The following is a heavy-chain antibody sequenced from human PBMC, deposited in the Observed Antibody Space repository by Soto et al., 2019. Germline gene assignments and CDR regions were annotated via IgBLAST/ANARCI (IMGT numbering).Heavy chain of an antibody. Sequence: QVQLVESGGGVVQPGRSLRLSCAASGFTFSSYGMHWVRQAPGKGLEWVAVIWYDGSNKYYADSVKGRFTISRDNSKNKLYLQMNSMRAEDTAVYYCARDINYYDSSGYYYTFAYWGQGTLVTVSS. CDR3: ARDINYYDSSGYYYTFAY. CDR1: GFTFSSYG. CDR2: IWYDGSNK. D-gene: IGHD3-22*01. J-gene: IGHJ4*02. V-gene: IGHV3-33*01.